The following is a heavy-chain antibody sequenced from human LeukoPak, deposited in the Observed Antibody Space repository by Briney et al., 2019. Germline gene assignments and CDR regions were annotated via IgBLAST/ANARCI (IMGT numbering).Heavy chain of an antibody. Sequence: GGSLRLSCAASGFTFSSYSMNWVRQAPGKGLEWVSSISSSSYIYYADSVKGRFTISRDNAKNSLYLQMNSLRAEDTAVYYCAREGSGSYLRYYFDYWGQGTLVTVSS. CDR3: AREGSGSYLRYYFDY. CDR2: ISSSSYI. D-gene: IGHD1-26*01. J-gene: IGHJ4*02. CDR1: GFTFSSYS. V-gene: IGHV3-21*01.